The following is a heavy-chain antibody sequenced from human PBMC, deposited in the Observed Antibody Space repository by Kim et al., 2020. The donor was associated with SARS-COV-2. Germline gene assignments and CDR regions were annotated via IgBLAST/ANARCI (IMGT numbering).Heavy chain of an antibody. Sequence: ASVKVSCKASGYTFTSYGISWVRQAPGQGLEWMGWISAYNGNTNYAQKLQGRVTMTTDTSTSTAYMELRSLRSDDTAVYYCARDLLEAIVDIVATIDGAVYYYYGMDVWGQGTTVTVSS. D-gene: IGHD5-12*01. CDR1: GYTFTSYG. J-gene: IGHJ6*02. CDR2: ISAYNGNT. CDR3: ARDLLEAIVDIVATIDGAVYYYYGMDV. V-gene: IGHV1-18*01.